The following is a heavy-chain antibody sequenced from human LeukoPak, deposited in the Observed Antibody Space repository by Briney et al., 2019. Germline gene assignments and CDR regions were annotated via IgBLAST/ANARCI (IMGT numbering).Heavy chain of an antibody. CDR1: GFTFSSYA. CDR3: ARVRRIGRYYGEFDY. Sequence: GGSLRLSCAASGFTFSSYAMTWVRQAPGKGLEWVSVISGSGDATYYADSVKGRFTISRDNSKNTLYLQMNSLRAEDTAVYYCARVRRIGRYYGEFDYWGQGTLVTVSS. CDR2: ISGSGDAT. D-gene: IGHD3-10*01. J-gene: IGHJ4*02. V-gene: IGHV3-23*01.